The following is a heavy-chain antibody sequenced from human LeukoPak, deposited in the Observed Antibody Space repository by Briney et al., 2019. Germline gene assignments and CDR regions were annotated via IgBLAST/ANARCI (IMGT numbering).Heavy chain of an antibody. V-gene: IGHV4-4*07. D-gene: IGHD6-13*01. CDR1: GGSISSYY. CDR2: IYTSGST. CDR3: ARESSGIAAAGYYYYYMDA. Sequence: PSETLSLTCTVSGGSISSYYWSWIRQPAGKGLEWIGRIYTSGSTNYNPSLKSRVTMSVDTSKNQFSLKLSSVTAADTAVYYCARESSGIAAAGYYYYYMDAWGKGTTVTVSS. J-gene: IGHJ6*03.